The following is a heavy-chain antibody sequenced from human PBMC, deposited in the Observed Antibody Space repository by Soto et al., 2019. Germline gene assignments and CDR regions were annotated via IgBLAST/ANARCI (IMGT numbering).Heavy chain of an antibody. Sequence: PGGSLRVSCSAALFTFSNYGMHCLRQAPGKGLEWVAVISYDGINKYYADSVKGRFTISRDNSKNTLYLQMNSLRAEDTAVYYCALITQGSVNYWGQGTLVTVSS. D-gene: IGHD3-22*01. V-gene: IGHV3-30*03. J-gene: IGHJ4*02. CDR2: ISYDGINK. CDR1: LFTFSNYG. CDR3: ALITQGSVNY.